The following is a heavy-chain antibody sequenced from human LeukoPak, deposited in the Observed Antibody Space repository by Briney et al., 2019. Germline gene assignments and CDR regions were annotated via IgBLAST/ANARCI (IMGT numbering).Heavy chain of an antibody. V-gene: IGHV4-59*08. CDR3: ARLRRYSSGWYPVDY. D-gene: IGHD6-19*01. Sequence: SETLSLTCTVSGGSISSYYWSWIRQPPGKGLEWIGYIYYSGSTNYNPSLKSRVTISVDTSKNQFSLKLSSVTAADTDVYYCARLRRYSSGWYPVDYWGQGTLVTVSS. J-gene: IGHJ4*02. CDR2: IYYSGST. CDR1: GGSISSYY.